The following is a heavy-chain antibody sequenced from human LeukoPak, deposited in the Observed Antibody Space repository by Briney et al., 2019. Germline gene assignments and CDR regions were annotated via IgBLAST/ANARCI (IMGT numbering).Heavy chain of an antibody. V-gene: IGHV4-34*01. CDR1: GGSFSGYY. Sequence: PSETLSLTCAVYGGSFSGYYWSWIRQPPGKGLEWIGEINHSGSTNYNPSLKSRATISVDTSKNQFSLKLSSVTAADTAVYYCARGGLRYFDWLYNWFDPWGQGTLVTVSP. CDR3: ARGGLRYFDWLYNWFDP. J-gene: IGHJ5*02. CDR2: INHSGST. D-gene: IGHD3-9*01.